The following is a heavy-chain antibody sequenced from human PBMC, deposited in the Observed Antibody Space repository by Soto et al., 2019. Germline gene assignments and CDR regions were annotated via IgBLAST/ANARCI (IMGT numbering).Heavy chain of an antibody. CDR2: IYYSGST. V-gene: IGHV4-31*03. CDR3: AREQGNWGFYIDGMDV. D-gene: IGHD7-27*01. CDR1: GGSISSGGYY. J-gene: IGHJ6*02. Sequence: PSETLSLTCTVSGGSISSGGYYWSWIRQHPGKGLEWIGYIYYSGSTYYNPSLKSRVTISVDTSKNQFSLKLSSVTAADTAVYYCAREQGNWGFYIDGMDVWGQGTTVTVSS.